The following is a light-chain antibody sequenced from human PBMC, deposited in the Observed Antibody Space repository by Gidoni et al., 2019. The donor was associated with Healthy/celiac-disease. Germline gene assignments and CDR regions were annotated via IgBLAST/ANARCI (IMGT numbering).Light chain of an antibody. Sequence: DIVMTQSPDSLAVSLGERATINCKSSQSVLYSSNNKNYLAWYPQKPGQPPKLLIYWAATLESGVPDRFSGSGSGTDFTRTISSLQAEDVAVYYCQQYYSTPLTFGGXTKVEIK. J-gene: IGKJ4*01. V-gene: IGKV4-1*01. CDR2: WAA. CDR1: QSVLYSSNNKNY. CDR3: QQYYSTPLT.